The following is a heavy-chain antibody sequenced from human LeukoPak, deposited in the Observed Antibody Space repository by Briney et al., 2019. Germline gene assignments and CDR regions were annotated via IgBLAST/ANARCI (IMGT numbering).Heavy chain of an antibody. Sequence: SVKVSCKASVGTFSSYAISWVRQAPGQGLEWMGRIIPIFGTANYAQKFQGRVTITTDESTSTAYMELSSLRSEDTAVYYCASTMYYYDSSGYYYFDYWGQGTLVTVSS. J-gene: IGHJ4*02. CDR3: ASTMYYYDSSGYYYFDY. V-gene: IGHV1-69*05. CDR1: VGTFSSYA. D-gene: IGHD3-22*01. CDR2: IIPIFGTA.